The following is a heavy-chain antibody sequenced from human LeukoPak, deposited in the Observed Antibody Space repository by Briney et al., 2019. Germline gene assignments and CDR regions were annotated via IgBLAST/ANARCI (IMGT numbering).Heavy chain of an antibody. CDR1: GFTFDVYG. J-gene: IGHJ4*02. Sequence: GGSLRLSCAASGFTFDVYGMSWVRHAPEKGLEWVSGFNWYGGSTGYADSVKGRFTISRDNAKNSLYLQMNSLRAEDTAVYYCARGYQIVGEMATREPFDYWGQGTLVTVSS. CDR2: FNWYGGST. CDR3: ARGYQIVGEMATREPFDY. D-gene: IGHD5-24*01. V-gene: IGHV3-20*04.